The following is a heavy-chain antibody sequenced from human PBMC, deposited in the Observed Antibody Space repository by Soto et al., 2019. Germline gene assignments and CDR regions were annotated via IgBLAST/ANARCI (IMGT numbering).Heavy chain of an antibody. CDR1: GFTFSNFA. CDR2: ISGSTGTT. CDR3: AKDTSSSPYYMDV. D-gene: IGHD2-2*01. V-gene: IGHV3-23*01. J-gene: IGHJ6*03. Sequence: EVQVLESGGGSVQPGGSLRLSCAASGFTFSNFAMGWVRHAPGKGLEWVSEISGSTGTTYYADSVKGRFIISRDNSKNTLHLQMNSLRAEDTAVYYCAKDTSSSPYYMDVWGKGTTVTVSS.